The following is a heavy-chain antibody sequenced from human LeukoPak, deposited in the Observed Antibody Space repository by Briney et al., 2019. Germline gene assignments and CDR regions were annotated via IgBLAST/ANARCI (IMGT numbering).Heavy chain of an antibody. CDR2: IYSGGST. J-gene: IGHJ4*02. D-gene: IGHD3-3*01. CDR3: ARSRDFWSGYYAFDY. V-gene: IGHV3-66*02. CDR1: GFTVSSNY. Sequence: GSLRLSGAASGFTVSSNYMSWVRQAPGKGLEWVSVIYSGGSTYYADSVKGRFTISRDNSKNTLYLQMNSLRAEDTAVYYCARSRDFWSGYYAFDYWGQGTLVTVSS.